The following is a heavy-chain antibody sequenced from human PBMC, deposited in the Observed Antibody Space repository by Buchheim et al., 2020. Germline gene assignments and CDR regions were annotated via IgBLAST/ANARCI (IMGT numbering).Heavy chain of an antibody. V-gene: IGHV4-30-4*07. Sequence: QVQLQESGPGLVKPSQTLSLTCAVSGGSISSGGYSWSWIRQPPGKGLEWIGYIYYSGSTYYNPSLKGRVTISVDTSKNQFSLKLSSVTAADTAVYYCARDRYYDYYYYGMDVWGQGTT. CDR2: IYYSGST. D-gene: IGHD2/OR15-2a*01. CDR3: ARDRYYDYYYYGMDV. J-gene: IGHJ6*02. CDR1: GGSISSGGYS.